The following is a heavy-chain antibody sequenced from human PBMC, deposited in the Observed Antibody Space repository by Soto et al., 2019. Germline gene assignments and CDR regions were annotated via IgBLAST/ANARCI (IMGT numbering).Heavy chain of an antibody. CDR3: ARGLRRYYYDSSGYPLLGWFDP. CDR1: GGSISSGGYY. CDR2: IYYSGST. V-gene: IGHV4-31*03. J-gene: IGHJ5*02. Sequence: QVQLQESGPGLVKPSQTLSLTCTVSGGSISSGGYYWSWIRQHPGKGLEWIGYIYYSGSTYYNPSLKSRVTISVDTSKNQFSLKLSSVTAADTAVYYCARGLRRYYYDSSGYPLLGWFDPWGQGTLVTVSS. D-gene: IGHD3-22*01.